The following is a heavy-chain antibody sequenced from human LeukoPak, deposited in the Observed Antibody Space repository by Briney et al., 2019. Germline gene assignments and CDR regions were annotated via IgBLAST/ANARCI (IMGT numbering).Heavy chain of an antibody. J-gene: IGHJ3*01. V-gene: IGHV5-51*01. CDR1: GYSFTSYW. D-gene: IGHD3-10*01. CDR2: IYPGDSDT. CDR3: ATTERITMVRGVNDDAFDF. Sequence: GESLKISCKGSGYSFTSYWIGWVRQMPGKGLEWMGIIYPGDSDTRYSPSFQGQVTISADKSISTAYLQWSSLKASDTAMYYCATTERITMVRGVNDDAFDFWGQGTMVTVSS.